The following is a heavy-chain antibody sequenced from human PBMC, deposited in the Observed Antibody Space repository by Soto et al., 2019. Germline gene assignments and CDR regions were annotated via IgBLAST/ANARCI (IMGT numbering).Heavy chain of an antibody. V-gene: IGHV1-8*02. CDR3: VRYAVAVTY. Sequence: ASVKVSCKASGYTFTTYDIHWVRQATGQGLEWMGWMNPNSGNTGYAQKFQDRITLTRDTSITTAYMELSSLTSDDTAIYFCVRYAVAVTYWGQGTQVTVSS. CDR1: GYTFTTYD. J-gene: IGHJ4*02. D-gene: IGHD4-17*01. CDR2: MNPNSGNT.